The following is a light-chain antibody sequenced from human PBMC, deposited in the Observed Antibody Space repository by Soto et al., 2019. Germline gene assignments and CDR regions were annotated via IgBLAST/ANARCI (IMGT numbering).Light chain of an antibody. Sequence: DIQMTQSPSTLSASVGDRVTITCRASQSISSWLAWYQQKPGKAPNLLIYKASSLEGGVPSRFSGSGSGTEFTLTISSLQPDDFATYYCQQHNSYWTFGQGTKVDIK. J-gene: IGKJ1*01. CDR2: KAS. CDR3: QQHNSYWT. CDR1: QSISSW. V-gene: IGKV1-5*03.